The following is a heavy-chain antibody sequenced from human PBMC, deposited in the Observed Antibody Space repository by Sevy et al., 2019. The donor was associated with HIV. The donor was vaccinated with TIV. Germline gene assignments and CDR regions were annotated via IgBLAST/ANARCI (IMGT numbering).Heavy chain of an antibody. CDR1: GGTIVSSGHY. V-gene: IGHV4-39*02. D-gene: IGHD5-12*01. CDR3: AREAGGYDYDYGMDV. Sequence: SETLSLTCSISGGTIVSSGHYWGWIRQTPGKGLEWMGSIYYNGHTFYTPSLKSRLTISIDTSKNQFSLTLSSVTVADTAVYFCAREAGGYDYDYGMDVWGQGTTVTVSS. J-gene: IGHJ6*02. CDR2: IYYNGHT.